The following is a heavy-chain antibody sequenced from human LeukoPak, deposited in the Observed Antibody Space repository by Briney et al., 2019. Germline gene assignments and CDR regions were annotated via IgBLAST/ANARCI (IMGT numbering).Heavy chain of an antibody. Sequence: ASVKVSCKASGYTFTSYYMHWVRQAPGQGLEWMGWINPNSGGTNYAQKFQGRVTMTRDTSISTAYMELSRLRSDDTAVYYCARDLYGSGVSLDYWGQGTLVTVSS. J-gene: IGHJ4*02. D-gene: IGHD3-10*01. CDR2: INPNSGGT. V-gene: IGHV1-2*02. CDR1: GYTFTSYY. CDR3: ARDLYGSGVSLDY.